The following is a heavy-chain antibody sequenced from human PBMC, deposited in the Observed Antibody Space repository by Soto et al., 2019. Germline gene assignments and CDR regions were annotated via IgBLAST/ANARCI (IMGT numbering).Heavy chain of an antibody. CDR1: GGSFSGYY. Sequence: QVQLQQWGAGLLKPSETLSLTCAVYGGSFSGYYWSWIRQPPGKGLEWIGEINHRGSTNYNPSLKSRVTISVDPSKNQFSLKLSSVTAADTAVYYCARHLAWGSYRQSYYFDYWGQGTLVTVSS. V-gene: IGHV4-34*01. CDR3: ARHLAWGSYRQSYYFDY. J-gene: IGHJ4*02. CDR2: INHRGST. D-gene: IGHD3-16*02.